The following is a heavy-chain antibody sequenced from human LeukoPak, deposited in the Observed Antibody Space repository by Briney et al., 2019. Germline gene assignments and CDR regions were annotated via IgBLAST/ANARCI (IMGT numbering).Heavy chain of an antibody. Sequence: SETLSLTCAVSGDSISSSNWWSWVRQPPGKGLEWIGQIYHSGSTYYNPSLKSRVTISVDRSKNQFSLKLSSVTAADTAVYYCARERSMVRGVSWFDPWGQGTLVTVSS. D-gene: IGHD3-10*01. CDR2: IYHSGST. J-gene: IGHJ5*02. CDR3: ARERSMVRGVSWFDP. V-gene: IGHV4-4*02. CDR1: GDSISSSNW.